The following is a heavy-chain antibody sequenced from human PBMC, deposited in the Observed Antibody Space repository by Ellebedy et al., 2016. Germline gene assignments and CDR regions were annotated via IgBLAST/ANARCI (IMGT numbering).Heavy chain of an antibody. CDR1: GGSISDYY. Sequence: GSLRLSCTVSGGSISDYYWSWIRQSPGKGLEWIGYIHKSGTTNYNPSLQSRVTISLDTTKSQFSLKLTSVTAADTAVYYCARDSDNTWSAFAMWGQGTMVIVSS. J-gene: IGHJ3*01. CDR2: IHKSGTT. D-gene: IGHD1-1*01. CDR3: ARDSDNTWSAFAM. V-gene: IGHV4-59*01.